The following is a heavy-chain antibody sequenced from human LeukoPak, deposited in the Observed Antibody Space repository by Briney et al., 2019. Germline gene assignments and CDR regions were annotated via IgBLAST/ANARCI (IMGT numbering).Heavy chain of an antibody. CDR2: IYRGGDT. D-gene: IGHD2-15*01. V-gene: IGHV3-66*01. CDR1: GFTVGTNY. Sequence: GGSLRLSCAASGFTVGTNYMSWVRQAPGKGPEWISIIYRGGDTYYADSVKGRFTISRDNSKNTLYLQMDILRAEDTAVYYCARDKRYCSGGRCWGVQFGPWGQGTLVTVSS. CDR3: ARDKRYCSGGRCWGVQFGP. J-gene: IGHJ5*02.